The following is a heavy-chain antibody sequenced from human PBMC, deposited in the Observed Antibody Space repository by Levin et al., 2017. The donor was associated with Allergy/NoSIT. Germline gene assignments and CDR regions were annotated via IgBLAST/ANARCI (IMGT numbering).Heavy chain of an antibody. CDR1: GGTFSSYT. Sequence: KISCKASGGTFSSYTISWVRQAPGQGLEWMGRIIPILGIANYAQKFQGRVTITADKSTSTAYMELSSLRSEDTAVYYCNVDCSGGSCYDGDYYYYGMDVWGQGTTVTVSS. V-gene: IGHV1-69*02. CDR2: IIPILGIA. J-gene: IGHJ6*02. CDR3: NVDCSGGSCYDGDYYYYGMDV. D-gene: IGHD2-15*01.